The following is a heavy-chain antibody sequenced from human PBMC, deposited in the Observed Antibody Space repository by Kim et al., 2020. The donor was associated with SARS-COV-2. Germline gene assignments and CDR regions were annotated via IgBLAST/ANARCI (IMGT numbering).Heavy chain of an antibody. CDR3: ARDRAYSGYDFSLNYYYDSSGFDY. CDR1: GFTFSSYG. V-gene: IGHV3-33*01. D-gene: IGHD3-22*01. Sequence: GGSLRLSCAASGFTFSSYGMHWVRQAPGKGLEWVAVIWYDGSNKYYADSVKGRFTISRDNSKNTLYLQMNSLRAEDTAVYYCARDRAYSGYDFSLNYYYDSSGFDYWGQGTLVTVSS. J-gene: IGHJ4*02. CDR2: IWYDGSNK.